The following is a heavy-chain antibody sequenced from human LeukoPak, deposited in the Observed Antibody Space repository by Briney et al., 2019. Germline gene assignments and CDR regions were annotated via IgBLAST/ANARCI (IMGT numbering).Heavy chain of an antibody. J-gene: IGHJ5*02. CDR3: ARECGYNSYGYRYWFDP. D-gene: IGHD5-18*01. CDR1: GYTFTSYG. CDR2: ISAYNGNT. Sequence: ASVKVSCKASGYTFTSYGISWVRQAPGQGLEWMGWISAYNGNTNYAQKLQGRVTMTTDTSTSTAYMELRSLRSEDTAVYYCARECGYNSYGYRYWFDPWGQGTLVTVSS. V-gene: IGHV1-18*01.